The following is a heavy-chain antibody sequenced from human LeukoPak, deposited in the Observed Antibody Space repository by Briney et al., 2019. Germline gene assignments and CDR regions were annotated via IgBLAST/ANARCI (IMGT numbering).Heavy chain of an antibody. Sequence: PSETLSLTCTVSGGSISSYYWSWIQQPPGKGLEWIGYIYYSGSTNYNPSLKSRVTISVDTSKNQFSLKLSSVTAADTAVYYCAGSYYYGSGSYGMDVWGQGTTVTVSS. V-gene: IGHV4-59*08. CDR1: GGSISSYY. J-gene: IGHJ6*02. CDR2: IYYSGST. CDR3: AGSYYYGSGSYGMDV. D-gene: IGHD3-10*01.